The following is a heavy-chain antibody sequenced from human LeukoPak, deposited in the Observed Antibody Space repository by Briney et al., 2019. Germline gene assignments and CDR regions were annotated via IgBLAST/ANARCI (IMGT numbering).Heavy chain of an antibody. CDR2: IIPIFGTA. J-gene: IGHJ6*03. Sequence: GSSVKVSCKASGGTFSSYAISWVRQAPGQGLEWMGGIIPIFGTANYAQKFQGRVTITADKSTSTAYMELSSLRSEDTAVYYCARAPAYYYYYYMDVWGKGATVTVSS. V-gene: IGHV1-69*06. CDR3: ARAPAYYYYYYMDV. CDR1: GGTFSSYA.